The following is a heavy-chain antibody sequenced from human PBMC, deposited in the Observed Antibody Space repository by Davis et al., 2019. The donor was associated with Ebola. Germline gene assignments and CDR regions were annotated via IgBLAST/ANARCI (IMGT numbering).Heavy chain of an antibody. J-gene: IGHJ6*04. CDR2: LGTSADT. Sequence: GGSLRLSCAASGFIFSSYVMSWVRQAPGKGLEWVSTLGTSADTYYAESVKGRFTISRDNSKNTLYLQMNSLRAEDTAVYYCARGTGMDVWGKGTTVTVSS. D-gene: IGHD2-8*01. CDR1: GFIFSSYV. CDR3: ARGTGMDV. V-gene: IGHV3-23*01.